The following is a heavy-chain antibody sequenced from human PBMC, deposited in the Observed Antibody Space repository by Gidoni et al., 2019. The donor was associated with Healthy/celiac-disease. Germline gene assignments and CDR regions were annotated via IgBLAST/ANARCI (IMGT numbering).Heavy chain of an antibody. CDR3: ARVGGRFLEWLPPLNWFDP. CDR2: IIPILGIA. J-gene: IGHJ5*02. D-gene: IGHD3-3*01. Sequence: QVQLVQSGAEVKKPGSSVKVSCKASGGTFSSYAISWVRQAPGQGLEWMGRIIPILGIANYAQKFQGRVTITADKSTSTAYMELSSLRSEDTAVYYCARVGGRFLEWLPPLNWFDPWGQGTLVTVSS. V-gene: IGHV1-69*04. CDR1: GGTFSSYA.